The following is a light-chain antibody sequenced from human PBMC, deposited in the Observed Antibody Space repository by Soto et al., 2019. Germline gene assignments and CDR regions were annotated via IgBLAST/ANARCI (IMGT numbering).Light chain of an antibody. V-gene: IGLV2-14*03. J-gene: IGLJ1*01. Sequence: VLTQPASVSGSPGQSITISCAGTSSDLGAYKYVSWYQQHPDKAPKLILYEVSRRPSGVSNRFSGSKSGNTASLTISGLLAEDEADYSCRSYTNTSTLVFGTGTKVT. CDR3: RSYTNTSTLV. CDR1: SSDLGAYKY. CDR2: EVS.